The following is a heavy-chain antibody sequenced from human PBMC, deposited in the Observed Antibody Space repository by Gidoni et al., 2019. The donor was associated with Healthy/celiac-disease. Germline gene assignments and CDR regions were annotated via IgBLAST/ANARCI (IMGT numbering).Heavy chain of an antibody. D-gene: IGHD4-17*01. CDR2: ISWNSGSI. CDR1: GFTFDDYA. V-gene: IGHV3-9*01. J-gene: IGHJ4*02. Sequence: EVQLVESGGGLVQPGRSLRLSCAASGFTFDDYAMHWVRQAPGKGLDWVSGISWNSGSIGYADSVKGRFTISRDNAKNSLYLQMNSLRAEDTALYYCAKAPTHYGDYFDYWGQGTLVTVSS. CDR3: AKAPTHYGDYFDY.